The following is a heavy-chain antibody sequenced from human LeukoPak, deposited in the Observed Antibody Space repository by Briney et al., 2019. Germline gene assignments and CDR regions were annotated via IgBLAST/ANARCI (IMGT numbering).Heavy chain of an antibody. D-gene: IGHD1-26*01. CDR2: IDTAGDT. CDR3: ARGMGATSQALFDY. J-gene: IGHJ4*02. V-gene: IGHV3-13*04. CDR1: GFTFSGYD. Sequence: GGSLRLSCAASGFTFSGYDMHWVRQVTGKGLEWVSGIDTAGDTYYPGSVKGRFTISRENAKNSLYLHMSSLRAGDTAVYYCARGMGATSQALFDYWGQGALVAVSS.